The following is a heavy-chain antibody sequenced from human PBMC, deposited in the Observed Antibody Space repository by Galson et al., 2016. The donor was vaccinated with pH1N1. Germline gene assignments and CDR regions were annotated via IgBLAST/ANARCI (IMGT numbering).Heavy chain of an antibody. CDR2: IHSSGSS. V-gene: IGHV4-39*01. CDR1: GASVTSRSHY. J-gene: IGHJ4*02. D-gene: IGHD6-13*01. Sequence: SETLSLTCTVSGASVTSRSHYWDWIRQPPGKGLEWLGNIHSSGSSYYNPSLKSRVSISVDTSKNQFSLHVRSVTAADTAVYYCASRGSSSWVFWGQGTLATVSS. CDR3: ASRGSSSWVF.